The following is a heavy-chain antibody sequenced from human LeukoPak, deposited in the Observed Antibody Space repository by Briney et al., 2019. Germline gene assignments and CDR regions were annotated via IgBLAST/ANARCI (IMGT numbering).Heavy chain of an antibody. Sequence: GGSLRLSCAGSGCTFTSYAVSWVRQAPGKGLEWVSAVSGSGGSTYYADSVKGRFTVARDNSKNTLYLLMNSLRADDTAIYYCAKDIGNYNWHFDFWGRGTLVTVSS. V-gene: IGHV3-23*01. J-gene: IGHJ2*01. D-gene: IGHD4-11*01. CDR1: GCTFTSYA. CDR2: VSGSGGST. CDR3: AKDIGNYNWHFDF.